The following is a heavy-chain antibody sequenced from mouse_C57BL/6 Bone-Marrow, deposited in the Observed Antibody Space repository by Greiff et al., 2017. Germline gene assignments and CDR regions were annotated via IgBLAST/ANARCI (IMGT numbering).Heavy chain of an antibody. V-gene: IGHV1-82*01. CDR3: ARGTGHWYFDV. CDR2: IYPGDGDT. CDR1: GYAFSSSW. Sequence: VKLMESGPELVKPGASVKISCKASGYAFSSSWMNWVKQRPGKGLEWIGRIYPGDGDTNYNGKFKGKATLTADKSSSTAYMQLSSLTSEDSAVYFCARGTGHWYFDVWGTGTTVTVSS. J-gene: IGHJ1*03. D-gene: IGHD3-3*01.